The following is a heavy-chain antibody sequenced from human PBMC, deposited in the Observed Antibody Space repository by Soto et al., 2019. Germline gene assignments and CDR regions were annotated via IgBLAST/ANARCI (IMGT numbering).Heavy chain of an antibody. Sequence: SETLSLTCTVCGGSISSSSYYWGWIRQPPGKGLEWIGSIYYSGSTYYNPSLKSRVTISVDTSKNQFSLKLSSVTAADTAVYYCARRGIAAAGFDPWGQGTLVTVSS. CDR3: ARRGIAAAGFDP. V-gene: IGHV4-39*01. CDR2: IYYSGST. J-gene: IGHJ5*02. D-gene: IGHD6-13*01. CDR1: GGSISSSSYY.